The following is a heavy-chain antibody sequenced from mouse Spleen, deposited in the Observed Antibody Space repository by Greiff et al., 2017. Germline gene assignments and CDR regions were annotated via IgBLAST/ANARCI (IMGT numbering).Heavy chain of an antibody. Sequence: QVQLQQSGAELMKPGASVKLSCKATGYTFTGYYIHWVKQRPGQGLEWIGWIYPGDGSIKYNEKFKGKTTLTADKSSSTAYMLLSSLTSEDSAIYFCARGYYGNAPFAYWGQGTLVTVSA. J-gene: IGHJ3*01. CDR2: IYPGDGSI. D-gene: IGHD2-1*01. CDR1: GYTFTGYY. V-gene: IGHV1S56*01. CDR3: ARGYYGNAPFAY.